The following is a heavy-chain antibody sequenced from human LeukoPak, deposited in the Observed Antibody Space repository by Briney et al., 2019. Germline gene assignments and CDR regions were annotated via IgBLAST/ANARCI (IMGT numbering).Heavy chain of an antibody. CDR2: IYYSGST. Sequence: SETLSLTCIVSGGSISPYYWSWIRQPPGSGLEWIAYIYYSGSTSYNPSLKSRVAISVDTSNNEVSLKLSSVTAADAAVYYCARHGYCSGGSCYWDYWGQGTLVTVSS. J-gene: IGHJ4*02. CDR1: GGSISPYY. CDR3: ARHGYCSGGSCYWDY. V-gene: IGHV4-59*08. D-gene: IGHD2-15*01.